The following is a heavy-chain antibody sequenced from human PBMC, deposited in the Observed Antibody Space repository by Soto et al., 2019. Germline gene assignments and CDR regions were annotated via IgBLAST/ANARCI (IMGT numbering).Heavy chain of an antibody. D-gene: IGHD6-6*01. CDR2: ISGSGGST. CDR3: AGVVFRPIVAFNI. CDR1: GFTFSSYA. J-gene: IGHJ3*02. V-gene: IGHV3-23*01. Sequence: EVQLLESGGGLVQPGGSLRLSCAASGFTFSSYAMSWVRQAPGKGLEWVSAISGSGGSTYYADSVKGRFTISRDNSKNPLNLKRTSLRAEDTAVYYCAGVVFRPIVAFNIWGQGKMFTVSS.